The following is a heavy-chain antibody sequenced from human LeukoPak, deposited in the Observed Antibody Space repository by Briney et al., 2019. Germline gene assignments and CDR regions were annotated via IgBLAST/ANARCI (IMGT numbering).Heavy chain of an antibody. V-gene: IGHV3-48*03. J-gene: IGHJ6*04. CDR1: GFTFSSYE. D-gene: IGHD6-19*01. CDR2: ISSSGSTI. Sequence: PGGSLRLSCAASGFTFSSYEMNWVRQAPGKGLEWVSYISSSGSTIYYADSVKGRFTISRENAKNSLYLQMNSLRAEDTAVYYCARDYVDGYSSGWLGPYGMDVWGKGTTVTVSS. CDR3: ARDYVDGYSSGWLGPYGMDV.